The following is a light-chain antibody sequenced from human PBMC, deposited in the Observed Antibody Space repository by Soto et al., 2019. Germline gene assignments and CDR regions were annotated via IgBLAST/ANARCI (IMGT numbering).Light chain of an antibody. Sequence: QLVLTQPPSVSGAPGQRVTISCTGSSSNIGAGYDVHWYQHLPGTAPKLLIYADSSRPSGVPDRFSGTKSGTSASLAITRLQADDEADYYCQSYDSRLNGYVFGTGTKLTVL. J-gene: IGLJ1*01. V-gene: IGLV1-40*01. CDR1: SSNIGAGYD. CDR3: QSYDSRLNGYV. CDR2: ADS.